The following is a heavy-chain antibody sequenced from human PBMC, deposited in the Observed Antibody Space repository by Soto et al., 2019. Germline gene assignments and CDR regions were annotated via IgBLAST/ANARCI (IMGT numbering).Heavy chain of an antibody. CDR3: AKVGEGELSLRFAFDI. Sequence: EVQLLESGGGLVQPGGSLRLSCAASGFTFSSYAMSWVRQAPGKGLEWVSAISGSGGSTYYADSVKGRFTISRDNSKNTLYLQMNSLRAEDTALYYCAKVGEGELSLRFAFDIWGQGTMVTVSS. V-gene: IGHV3-23*01. CDR1: GFTFSSYA. CDR2: ISGSGGST. J-gene: IGHJ3*02. D-gene: IGHD3-16*02.